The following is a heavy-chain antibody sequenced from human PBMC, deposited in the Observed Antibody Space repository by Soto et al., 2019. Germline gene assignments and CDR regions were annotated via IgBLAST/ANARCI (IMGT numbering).Heavy chain of an antibody. CDR2: FIPLFCKA. CDR3: ARDGTLYGSSGYYYLY. Sequence: SVKVSCKASGGTFSRYALSCVRQPPRQEIAWLGGFIPLFCKANYAQKPHGRVTNTADESTSTAYMELSSVRSEDTAVYYCARDGTLYGSSGYYYLYWGQGTLVTVSS. J-gene: IGHJ4*02. CDR1: GGTFSRYA. V-gene: IGHV1-69*13. D-gene: IGHD3-22*01.